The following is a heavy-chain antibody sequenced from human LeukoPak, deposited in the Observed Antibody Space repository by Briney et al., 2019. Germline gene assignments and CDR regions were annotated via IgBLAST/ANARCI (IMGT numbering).Heavy chain of an antibody. J-gene: IGHJ4*02. V-gene: IGHV1-18*01. CDR1: DCSFATYG. CDR3: ARYSSSWYYFDY. CDR2: ISAFNGHT. D-gene: IGHD6-13*01. Sequence: ASVKVSCKASDCSFATYGITWVRQAPGQGLEWMGWISAFNGHTNYGQKLQGRVSMTTDTSTSTAYMELRSLRSDDTAVYYCARYSSSWYYFDYWGQGTLVTVSS.